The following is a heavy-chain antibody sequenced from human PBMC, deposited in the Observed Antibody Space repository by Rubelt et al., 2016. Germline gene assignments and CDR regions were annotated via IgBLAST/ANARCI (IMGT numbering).Heavy chain of an antibody. V-gene: IGHV3-23*01. CDR2: ISGSGGST. J-gene: IGHJ4*02. CDR1: GFTFSTYG. D-gene: IGHD3-22*01. CDR3: VRDSSGYLGPLDY. Sequence: PGGSLRLSCAASGFTFSTYGMTWVRQAPGKGLEWVSAISGSGGSTYYADSVKGRFTISRDNAKNTIYLQMSSLRAEDTAVYYCVRDSSGYLGPLDYWGQGTLVTVSS.